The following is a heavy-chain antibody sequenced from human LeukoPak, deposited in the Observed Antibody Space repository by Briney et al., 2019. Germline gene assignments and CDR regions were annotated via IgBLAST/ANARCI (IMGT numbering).Heavy chain of an antibody. D-gene: IGHD3-16*01. CDR2: IYYSGNT. CDR3: ARHYGP. V-gene: IGHV4-61*01. J-gene: IGHJ5*02. Sequence: SETLSLTCIVSGGSVSSGSYYWSWIRQPPGEGLKWIGYIYYSGNTKYNPSLKSRVTISVDTSKNQFSLKLNSVTAADTAVYYCARHYGPWGQGTLVTVSS. CDR1: GGSVSSGSYY.